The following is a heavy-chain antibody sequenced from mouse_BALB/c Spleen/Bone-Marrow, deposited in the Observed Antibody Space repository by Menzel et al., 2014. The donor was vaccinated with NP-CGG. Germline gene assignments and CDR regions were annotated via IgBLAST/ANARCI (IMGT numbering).Heavy chain of an antibody. CDR2: INPDSNTI. J-gene: IGHJ1*01. CDR3: ARLNYYGNLFV. CDR1: GFDFSRYW. D-gene: IGHD1-1*01. Sequence: EVMLVESGGGLVQPGGSLKLSCAASGFDFSRYWMSWVRQAPGKGLEWIGEINPDSNTINYTPSLKDKFTISRDNAKNTLYLQMSKVRSEDTALYYCARLNYYGNLFVWGAGTTVTVSS. V-gene: IGHV4-1*02.